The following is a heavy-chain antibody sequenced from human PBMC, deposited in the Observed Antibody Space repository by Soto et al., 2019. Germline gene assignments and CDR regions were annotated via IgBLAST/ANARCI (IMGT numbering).Heavy chain of an antibody. D-gene: IGHD3-16*02. Sequence: KASETLSLTCAVYGGSFSGYYWSWIRQPPGKGLEWIGEINHSGSTNYNPSLKSRVTISVDTSKNQYSLKLSSVTAADTAVYYCARLRLGELSLYPYYYYGMDVWGQGTTVTVSS. CDR1: GGSFSGYY. CDR3: ARLRLGELSLYPYYYYGMDV. V-gene: IGHV4-34*01. CDR2: INHSGST. J-gene: IGHJ6*02.